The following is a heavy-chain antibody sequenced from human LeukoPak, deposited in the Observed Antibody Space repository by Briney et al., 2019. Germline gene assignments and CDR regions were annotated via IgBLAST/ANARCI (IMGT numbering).Heavy chain of an antibody. CDR3: AREIGVYYYYYYLDV. V-gene: IGHV3-72*01. J-gene: IGHJ6*03. Sequence: GGSLRLSCAASGFTFSDHYMDWVRQAPGKGLEWVGRTRNKANRYTTEYAASVKGRFTISRDDSKNSLYLQMNSLKTEDTAVYYCAREIGVYYYYYYLDVWGKGTTVTVS. D-gene: IGHD3-22*01. CDR1: GFTFSDHY. CDR2: TRNKANRYTT.